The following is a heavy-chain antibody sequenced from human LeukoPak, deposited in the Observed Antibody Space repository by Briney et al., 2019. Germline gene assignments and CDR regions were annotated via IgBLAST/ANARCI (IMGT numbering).Heavy chain of an antibody. D-gene: IGHD3-3*01. CDR2: IYYSGST. Sequence: PSETLSLTCAVSGGSISSGGYFWRWIRLPPGKGLEWIGYIYYSGSTYYNPSLKSRVTISVDRSKNQFSLKLSSVTAADTAVYYCARVALYYDFGSGETTRYYFDYWGQGTLVTVSS. CDR3: ARVALYYDFGSGETTRYYFDY. V-gene: IGHV4-30-2*01. CDR1: GGSISSGGYF. J-gene: IGHJ4*02.